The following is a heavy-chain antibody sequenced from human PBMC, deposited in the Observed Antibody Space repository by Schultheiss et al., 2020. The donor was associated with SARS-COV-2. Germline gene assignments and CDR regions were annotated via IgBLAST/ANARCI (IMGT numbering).Heavy chain of an antibody. J-gene: IGHJ1*01. CDR2: IYTSGST. CDR1: GGSISSYY. CDR3: ARRRYCSSTSCFEYFQH. V-gene: IGHV4-4*07. Sequence: SETLSLTCTVSGGSISSYYWSWIRQPAGKGLEWIGRIYTSGSTNYNPSLKSRVTMSVDTSKNQFSLKLSSVTAADTAVYYCARRRYCSSTSCFEYFQHWGQGTLVTVSS. D-gene: IGHD2-2*01.